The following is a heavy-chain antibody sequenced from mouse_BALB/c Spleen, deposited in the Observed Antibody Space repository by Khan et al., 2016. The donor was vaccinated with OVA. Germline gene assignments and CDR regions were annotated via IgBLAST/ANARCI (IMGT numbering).Heavy chain of an antibody. CDR2: IDPATGNT. V-gene: IGHV14-3*02. CDR3: SNPYYCDGAMDY. Sequence: VQLQESGAELVKPGASVKLSCTASGFTIKATYIHWVKQRPEQGLEWIGRIDPATGNTKYDPEFQDMATITADISSNTAYLQLSSLTSEDTAIYNGSNPYYCDGAMDYWGQGTSVTVSS. J-gene: IGHJ4*01. CDR1: GFTIKATY. D-gene: IGHD1-1*01.